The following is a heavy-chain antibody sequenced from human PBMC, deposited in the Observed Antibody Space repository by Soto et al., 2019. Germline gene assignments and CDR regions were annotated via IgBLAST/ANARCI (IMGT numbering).Heavy chain of an antibody. D-gene: IGHD3-3*01. CDR2: IYYSGST. V-gene: IGHV4-30-4*01. CDR1: GGSISSGDYY. CDR3: ARAYYDFWSGPYYFDY. J-gene: IGHJ4*02. Sequence: PSETLSLTCTVSGGSISSGDYYWSWIRQPPGKGLEWIGYIYYSGSTYYNPSLKSRVTISVDTSKNQFSLKLSSVTAADTAVYYCARAYYDFWSGPYYFDYWGQGTLVTVS.